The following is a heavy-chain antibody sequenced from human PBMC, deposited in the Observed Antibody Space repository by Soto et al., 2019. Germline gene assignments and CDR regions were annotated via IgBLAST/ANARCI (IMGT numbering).Heavy chain of an antibody. J-gene: IGHJ4*02. V-gene: IGHV1-46*03. CDR1: GXTFTSCY. CDR2: INPSGGST. D-gene: IGHD2-15*01. Sequence: ASVKVSCKASGXTFTSCYMHWVRQAPGQGLEWMGIINPSGGSTSYAQKFQGRVTMTRDTSTSTVYMELSSLRSEDTAVYYCARVYCSGGSCYSIDYWGQGTLVTVSS. CDR3: ARVYCSGGSCYSIDY.